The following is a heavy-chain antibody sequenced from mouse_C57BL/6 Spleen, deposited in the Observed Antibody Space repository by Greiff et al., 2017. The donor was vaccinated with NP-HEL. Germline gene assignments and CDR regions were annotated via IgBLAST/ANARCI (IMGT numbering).Heavy chain of an antibody. J-gene: IGHJ4*01. CDR2: IYPGSGST. Sequence: QVQLQQPGAELVKPGASVKMSCKASGYTFTSYWITWVKQRPGQGLEWIGDIYPGSGSTNYNEKFKSKATLTVDTSSSTAYMQLSSLTSEDSAVYYCARGGGDSNYVGYAMDYWGQGTSVTVSS. V-gene: IGHV1-55*01. D-gene: IGHD2-5*01. CDR1: GYTFTSYW. CDR3: ARGGGDSNYVGYAMDY.